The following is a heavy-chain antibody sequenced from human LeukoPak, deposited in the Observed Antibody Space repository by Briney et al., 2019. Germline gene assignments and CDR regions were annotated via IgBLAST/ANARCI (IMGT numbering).Heavy chain of an antibody. Sequence: GGSLRLSCAASGFTFSSYAMHWVRQAPGKGLEWVAVISYDGSNKYYADSVKGRFTISRDNSKNTLYLQMNSLRAEDTAVYYCASLVRIQLWLKQDDYWGQGTLVTVSS. J-gene: IGHJ4*02. CDR2: ISYDGSNK. V-gene: IGHV3-30-3*01. CDR1: GFTFSSYA. CDR3: ASLVRIQLWLKQDDY. D-gene: IGHD5-18*01.